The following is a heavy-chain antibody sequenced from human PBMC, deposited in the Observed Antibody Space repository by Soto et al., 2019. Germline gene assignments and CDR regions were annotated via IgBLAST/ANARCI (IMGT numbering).Heavy chain of an antibody. V-gene: IGHV4-39*01. CDR2: IYYSGST. CDR1: GGSISSSSYY. Sequence: SETLSLTCTVSGGSISSSSYYWGWIRQPPGKGLEWIGSIYYSGSTYYNPSLKSRVTISVDTSKNQFSLKLSSVTAADTAVYYCASPSHLLTTVTSDDAFDIWGQGTMVTVSS. CDR3: ASPSHLLTTVTSDDAFDI. D-gene: IGHD4-17*01. J-gene: IGHJ3*02.